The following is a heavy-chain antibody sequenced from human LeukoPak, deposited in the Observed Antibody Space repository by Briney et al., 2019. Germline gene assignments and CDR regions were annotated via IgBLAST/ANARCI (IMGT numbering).Heavy chain of an antibody. V-gene: IGHV3-23*01. CDR1: GFSFSGYW. J-gene: IGHJ4*02. CDR3: CTSPSFGSSWYQFNY. Sequence: GGSLRLSCTASGFSFSGYWMSWVRQAPGKGLEWVSAISGRDGRTYYTDSVKGRFTISRDNSKNTLYLQMNSLRAEDTAVYYCCTSPSFGSSWYQFNYWGQGALVIVSS. CDR2: ISGRDGRT. D-gene: IGHD6-13*01.